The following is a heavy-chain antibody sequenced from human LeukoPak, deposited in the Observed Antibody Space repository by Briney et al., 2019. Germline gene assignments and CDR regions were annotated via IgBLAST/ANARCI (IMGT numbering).Heavy chain of an antibody. CDR3: ARGGVLLWFGSTPRVAFDI. D-gene: IGHD3-10*01. CDR1: GGTFSSYA. V-gene: IGHV1-69*13. J-gene: IGHJ3*02. CDR2: IIPIFGTA. Sequence: SVKVSCKASGGTFSSYAISWVRQAPGQGLEWMGGIIPIFGTANYAQKFQGRVTITADESTSTAYMELSSLRSEDTAVYYCARGGVLLWFGSTPRVAFDIWGQGTMVTVSS.